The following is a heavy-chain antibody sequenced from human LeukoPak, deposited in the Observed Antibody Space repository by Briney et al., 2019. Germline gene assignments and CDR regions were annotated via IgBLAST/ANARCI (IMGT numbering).Heavy chain of an antibody. J-gene: IGHJ6*03. CDR2: IYVTGT. V-gene: IGHV4-59*08. D-gene: IGHD3-16*02. CDR1: SGSIGTYY. CDR3: ARHIGGGIEDMDV. Sequence: SETLSLTCTVSSGSIGTYYWSWIRQSPGKGLEWIGYIYVTGTRYNPYLQSRVTISVDRSRNQFFLKMSSVTAADTAVYYCARHIGGGIEDMDVWGKGTNVIVSS.